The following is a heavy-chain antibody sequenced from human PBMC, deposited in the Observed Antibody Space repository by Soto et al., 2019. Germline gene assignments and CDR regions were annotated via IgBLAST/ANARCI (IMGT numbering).Heavy chain of an antibody. CDR3: ARDLRFLEPFDY. D-gene: IGHD3-3*01. J-gene: IGHJ4*02. CDR2: ISAYNGNT. Sequence: ASVKVSCKASGYTFTSYGISWVRQAPGQGLEWMGWISAYNGNTNYAQKLQGRVTMTTDTSTSTVYMELSSLRSEDTAVYYCARDLRFLEPFDYWGQGTLVTVSS. CDR1: GYTFTSYG. V-gene: IGHV1-18*01.